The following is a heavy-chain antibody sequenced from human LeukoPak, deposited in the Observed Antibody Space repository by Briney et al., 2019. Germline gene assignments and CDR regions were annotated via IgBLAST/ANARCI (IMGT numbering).Heavy chain of an antibody. CDR1: GFTFSSYA. V-gene: IGHV3-23*01. J-gene: IGHJ3*02. CDR2: ISGSGGST. D-gene: IGHD3-3*01. CDR3: AKDTYYDFWSGYYCAFDI. Sequence: GGSLRLSCAASGFTFSSYAMSWVRQAPRKGLEWVSAISGSGGSTYYADSVKGRFTISRDNSKDTLYLQMNSLRAEDTAVYYCAKDTYYDFWSGYYCAFDIWGQGTMVTVSS.